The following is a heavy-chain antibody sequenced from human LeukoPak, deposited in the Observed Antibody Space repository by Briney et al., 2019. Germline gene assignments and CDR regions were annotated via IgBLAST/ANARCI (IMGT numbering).Heavy chain of an antibody. Sequence: GGSLRLSCAASGFTFSSYSMNWVRQAPGKGLEWVSSISSSSSYIYYADSVKGRLTISRDNAKNSLYLQMNSLRAEDTAVYYCARDRAGGYDWLADYWGQGTLVTVSS. CDR1: GFTFSSYS. CDR3: ARDRAGGYDWLADY. J-gene: IGHJ4*02. D-gene: IGHD5-12*01. CDR2: ISSSSSYI. V-gene: IGHV3-21*01.